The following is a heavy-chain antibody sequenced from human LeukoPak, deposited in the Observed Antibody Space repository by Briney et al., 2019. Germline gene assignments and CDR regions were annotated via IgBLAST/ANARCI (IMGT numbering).Heavy chain of an antibody. CDR3: ARAVYYGSGSYGP. Sequence: GGSLRPSCAASGFTFSSYSMNWVRQAPGKGLEWVSYISSSSSTIYYADSVKGRFTISRDNAKNSLYLQMNSLRAEDTAVYYCARAVYYGSGSYGPWGQGTLVTVSS. J-gene: IGHJ4*02. V-gene: IGHV3-48*01. CDR1: GFTFSSYS. CDR2: ISSSSSTI. D-gene: IGHD3-10*01.